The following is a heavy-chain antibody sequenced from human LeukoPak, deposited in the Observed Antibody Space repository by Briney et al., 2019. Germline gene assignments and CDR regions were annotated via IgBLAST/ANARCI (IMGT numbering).Heavy chain of an antibody. CDR1: GYSFASYW. J-gene: IGHJ4*02. CDR3: ARRQGCSSTSCPPDS. Sequence: GESLKISCKASGYSFASYWITWVRQMPGKGLEWMGRIDPSDSYTNYSPSFQGHVTVSADKSISTAYLQWSSLKASDTAMYYCARRQGCSSTSCPPDSWGQGTLVTVSS. CDR2: IDPSDSYT. D-gene: IGHD2-2*01. V-gene: IGHV5-10-1*01.